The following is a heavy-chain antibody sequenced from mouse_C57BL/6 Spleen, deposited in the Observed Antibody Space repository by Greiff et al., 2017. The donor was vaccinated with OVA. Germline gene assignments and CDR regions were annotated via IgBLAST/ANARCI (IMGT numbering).Heavy chain of an antibody. D-gene: IGHD1-1*01. J-gene: IGHJ2*01. Sequence: HLQHPGAELVRPGTSVKLSCKASGYTFTSYWMHWVKQRPGQGLEWIGVIDPSDSYTNYNQKFKGKATLTVDTSSSTAYMQLSSLTSEDSAVYYCARVLYYGSSRYYFDYWGQGTTLTVSS. CDR3: ARVLYYGSSRYYFDY. CDR2: IDPSDSYT. CDR1: GYTFTSYW. V-gene: IGHV1-59*01.